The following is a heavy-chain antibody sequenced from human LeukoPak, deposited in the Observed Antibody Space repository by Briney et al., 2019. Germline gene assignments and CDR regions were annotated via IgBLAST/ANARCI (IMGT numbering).Heavy chain of an antibody. CDR2: IYYSGST. CDR1: GGSISSYY. V-gene: IGHV4-59*01. D-gene: IGHD3-10*01. J-gene: IGHJ6*02. Sequence: PSETLSLTCTVSGGSISSYYWSWIRQPPGKGLERIGYIYYSGSTNYNPSLKSRVTISVDTSKNQFSLKLGSVTAADTAVYYCARAQGDPESYYYYGMDVWGQGTTVTVSS. CDR3: ARAQGDPESYYYYGMDV.